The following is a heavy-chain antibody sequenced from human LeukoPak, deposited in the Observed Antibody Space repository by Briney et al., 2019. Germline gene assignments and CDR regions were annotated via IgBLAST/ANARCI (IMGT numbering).Heavy chain of an antibody. CDR3: ARERYCSGGSCYSVGYFDY. CDR2: MNPNSGNT. V-gene: IGHV1-8*01. J-gene: IGHJ4*03. CDR1: GYTFTSYD. D-gene: IGHD2-15*01. Sequence: ASVKVSCKASGYTFTSYDINWVRQATGQGLEWMGWMNPNSGNTGYAQKFQGRVTMTRDTSISTAYMELSRLRSDDTAVYYCARERYCSGGSCYSVGYFDYWGQGTMVTVSS.